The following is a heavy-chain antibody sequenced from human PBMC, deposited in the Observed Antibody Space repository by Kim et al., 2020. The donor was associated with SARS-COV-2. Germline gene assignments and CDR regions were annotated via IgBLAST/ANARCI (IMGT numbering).Heavy chain of an antibody. CDR3: ARDATMVRGVIISNWFDP. Sequence: ASVKVSCKASGYTFTSYAMHWVRQAPGQRLEWMGWINASNGNTKYSQKFQGRVTITRDTSASTAYMELSSLRSEDTAVYYCARDATMVRGVIISNWFDPWGQGTLVTVSS. CDR1: GYTFTSYA. D-gene: IGHD3-10*01. CDR2: INASNGNT. V-gene: IGHV1-3*01. J-gene: IGHJ5*02.